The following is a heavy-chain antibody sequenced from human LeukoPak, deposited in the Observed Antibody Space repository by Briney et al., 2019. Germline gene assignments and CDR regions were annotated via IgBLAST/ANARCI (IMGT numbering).Heavy chain of an antibody. CDR3: ASGYYSGGSGYSPADY. D-gene: IGHD3-22*01. J-gene: IGHJ4*02. CDR1: GDSVSNGNYY. CDR2: IYYTGKT. V-gene: IGHV4-61*03. Sequence: SETLSLTCTVSGDSVSNGNYYWSWLRQPPGKALEWIGYIYYTGKTYYNPSLEGRVTILVDTSRNHFSVKLSSVTAADTAVYYCASGYYSGGSGYSPADYWGQGTLVTVSS.